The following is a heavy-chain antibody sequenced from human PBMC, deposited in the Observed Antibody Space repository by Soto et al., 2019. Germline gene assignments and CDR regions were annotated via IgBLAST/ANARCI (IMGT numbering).Heavy chain of an antibody. CDR1: GYPVTAYY. Sequence: QLHLVQSGAVVKKPGASVTVSCSASGYPVTAYYMHWVRQAPGRGLEWMGGINPATGAAKYTQTYQGRVTMPRDTSRGTVFLELSGLTSEDTAGFYCASGGGVGVAGSAAFDMWGQGTLVTVSS. CDR3: ASGGGVGVAGSAAFDM. V-gene: IGHV1-2*02. D-gene: IGHD3-3*01. J-gene: IGHJ3*02. CDR2: INPATGAA.